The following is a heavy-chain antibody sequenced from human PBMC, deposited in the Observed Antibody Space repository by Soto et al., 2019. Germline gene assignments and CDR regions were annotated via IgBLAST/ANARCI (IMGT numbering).Heavy chain of an antibody. CDR2: IAYDGNEK. J-gene: IGHJ6*02. CDR3: GKDVGDYVPYYYGVDV. V-gene: IGHV3-30*18. Sequence: QVQLVESGGGVVQPGTFLRLSCAASGFTFKTHAMHWVRQAPGKGLEWMAVIAYDGNEKFYADSVKGRFTISRDNSKNALYLQINTLRNEDTAVYYCGKDVGDYVPYYYGVDVWGQGTTVTVSS. CDR1: GFTFKTHA. D-gene: IGHD1-26*01.